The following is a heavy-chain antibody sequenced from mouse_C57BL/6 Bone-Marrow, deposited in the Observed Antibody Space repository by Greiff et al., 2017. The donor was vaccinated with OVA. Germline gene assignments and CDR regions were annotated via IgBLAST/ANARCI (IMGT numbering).Heavy chain of an antibody. V-gene: IGHV10-3*01. CDR2: IRSKSSNYAT. CDR3: VRDWDFDY. Sequence: EVQRVESGGGLVQPKGSLKLSCAASGFTFNTYAMHWVRQAPGKGLEWVARIRSKSSNYATYYAESVKGRFTISRDDSQSMLYLQMKNLKTEDTDMYSCVRDWDFDYWGQGTTLTVSS. D-gene: IGHD4-1*01. CDR1: GFTFNTYA. J-gene: IGHJ2*01.